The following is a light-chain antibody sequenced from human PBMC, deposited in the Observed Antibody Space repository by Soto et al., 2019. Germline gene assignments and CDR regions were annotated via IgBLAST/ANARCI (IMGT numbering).Light chain of an antibody. CDR1: SSDVGAYKY. J-gene: IGLJ2*01. V-gene: IGLV2-14*01. CDR3: SSYATGTTLV. Sequence: QSALTQPASVSGSPGQSITISCTGTSSDVGAYKYVTWHQQSPGKAPKLILFEVSNRPSGVSSRFSGSRSGVTAPLTISGLHPEDEGYYYCSSYATGTTLVFGGGTKLTVL. CDR2: EVS.